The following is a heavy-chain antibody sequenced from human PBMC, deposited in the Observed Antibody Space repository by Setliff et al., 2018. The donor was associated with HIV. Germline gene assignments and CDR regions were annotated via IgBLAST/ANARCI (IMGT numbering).Heavy chain of an antibody. CDR2: IGTDSHNT. CDR1: GYTFTGYY. CDR3: ARDAGGFYYGDALDV. Sequence: GASVKVSCKASGYTFTGYYMHWVRQAPGQGLEYIGWIGTDSHNTNYAQKFKDRVTMTADTATSTAYMELRSLTSDDTAMYYCARDAGGFYYGDALDVWGQGTMVTVSS. D-gene: IGHD1-26*01. J-gene: IGHJ3*01. V-gene: IGHV1-18*04.